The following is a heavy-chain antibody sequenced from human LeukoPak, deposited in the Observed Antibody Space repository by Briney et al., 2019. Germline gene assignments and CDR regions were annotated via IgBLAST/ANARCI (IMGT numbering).Heavy chain of an antibody. J-gene: IGHJ3*02. V-gene: IGHV3-7*01. Sequence: PGGSLRLSCAASGFSFRSYWMDWVRQAPGKGLEWVANIKQDGIEKYSVDSVKGRFAISRDNAKNSLYLQMNNLRAEDTAVYYCAREAMVRGVPDAFDIWGQGTVVTVSS. D-gene: IGHD3-10*01. CDR2: IKQDGIEK. CDR1: GFSFRSYW. CDR3: AREAMVRGVPDAFDI.